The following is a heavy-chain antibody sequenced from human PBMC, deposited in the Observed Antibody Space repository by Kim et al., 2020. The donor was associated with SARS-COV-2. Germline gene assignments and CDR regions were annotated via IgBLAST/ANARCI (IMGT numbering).Heavy chain of an antibody. Sequence: GRFTISRDNSKNTLYLQMNSLRAEDTAVYYCARAMVRGVTPGYYYYGMDVWGQGTTVTVSS. CDR3: ARAMVRGVTPGYYYYGMDV. D-gene: IGHD3-10*01. V-gene: IGHV3-30*01. J-gene: IGHJ6*02.